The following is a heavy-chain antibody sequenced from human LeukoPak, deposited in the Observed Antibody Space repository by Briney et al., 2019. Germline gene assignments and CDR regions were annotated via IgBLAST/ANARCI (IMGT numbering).Heavy chain of an antibody. CDR1: GFTFSSYA. V-gene: IGHV3-23*01. Sequence: GGSLRLSCAASGFTFSSYAMSWVRQAPGKGLEWVSGISGSGGSTYDADSVKGRFTISRDNSKNTLYLHMNSLRAEDTAVYYCAKDLGETYYDFWSGYGGVDYYTMDVWGQGTTVTVSS. J-gene: IGHJ6*02. D-gene: IGHD3-3*01. CDR3: AKDLGETYYDFWSGYGGVDYYTMDV. CDR2: ISGSGGST.